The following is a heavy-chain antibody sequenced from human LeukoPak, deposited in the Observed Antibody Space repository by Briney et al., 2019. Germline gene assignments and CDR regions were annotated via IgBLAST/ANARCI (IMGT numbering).Heavy chain of an antibody. CDR3: ARGTTVTTFQAGTYYYYYIDV. CDR2: FKHSGIT. CDR1: VGSSNGHH. J-gene: IGHJ6*03. Sequence: SETLSLTCAVYVGSSNGHHWPWIREAPGTGLEWIGEFKHSGITNYNTTLKSRVTISVDTSKNHFSLKLSSVTAADTALYYCARGTTVTTFQAGTYYYYYIDVWGKGTTVAVSS. V-gene: IGHV4-34*01. D-gene: IGHD4-17*01.